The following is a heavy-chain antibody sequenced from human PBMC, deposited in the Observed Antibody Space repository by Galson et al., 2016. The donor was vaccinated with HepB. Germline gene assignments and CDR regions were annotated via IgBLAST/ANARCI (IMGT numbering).Heavy chain of an antibody. CDR1: GGSISSTSNY. V-gene: IGHV4-39*01. J-gene: IGHJ3*02. CDR2: MYYRGST. CDR3: ARHMYDGSGSTAFDI. Sequence: SETLSLTCTVSGGSISSTSNYWAWIRQPPGKGLEWIGSMYYRGSTYYNPSLRSRVSISVDMSKNQFSLKLSSVTAADTAVYYCARHMYDGSGSTAFDIWGQGTLVT. D-gene: IGHD3-22*01.